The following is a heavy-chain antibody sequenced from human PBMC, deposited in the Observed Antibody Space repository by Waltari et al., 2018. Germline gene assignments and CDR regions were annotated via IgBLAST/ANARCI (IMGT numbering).Heavy chain of an antibody. D-gene: IGHD3-10*01. CDR3: ARGLSLGGYYGPGYYGMDV. J-gene: IGHJ6*02. CDR2: INSYGTTT. CDR1: GFPFSIYW. Sequence: EVQLVESGGGLVQTGGSLRLSCSASGFPFSIYWMHWVRQAPGKGLVLVSRINSYGTTTNYADSVKGRFTISRDDAKKTLYLQMNSLRPEDTAVYYCARGLSLGGYYGPGYYGMDVWGQGTTVTVSS. V-gene: IGHV3-74*01.